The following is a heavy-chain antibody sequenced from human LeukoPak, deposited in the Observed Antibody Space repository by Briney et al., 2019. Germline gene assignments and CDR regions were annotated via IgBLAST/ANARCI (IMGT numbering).Heavy chain of an antibody. CDR3: ARDLGYSSGPNY. CDR2: ISGGSSFT. J-gene: IGHJ4*02. D-gene: IGHD6-19*01. Sequence: GGSLRLSCAASGFTFSSYAMSWVRQAPGKGLEWVSYISGGSSFTYYVDSVRGRFTISRDNAKNSLYLQMNSLRAEDTAVYYCARDLGYSSGPNYWGQGTRVTVSS. CDR1: GFTFSSYA. V-gene: IGHV3-21*01.